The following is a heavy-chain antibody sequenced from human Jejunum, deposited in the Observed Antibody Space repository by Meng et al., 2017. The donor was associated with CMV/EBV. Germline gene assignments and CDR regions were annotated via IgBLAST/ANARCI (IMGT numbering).Heavy chain of an antibody. D-gene: IGHD1-26*01. V-gene: IGHV1-18*01. CDR2: ISAYNGNT. CDR3: ARVEVGITSGDY. CDR1: GYTFTNYG. Sequence: AQWVQSGGEVKEPGASLQVSCKASGYTFTNYGITWVRQAPGQGLEWMGWISAYNGNTNYAQTLQGRVTMTTDTSTSTAYMELRSLRSDDTAVYYCARVEVGITSGDYWGQGTLVTVSS. J-gene: IGHJ4*02.